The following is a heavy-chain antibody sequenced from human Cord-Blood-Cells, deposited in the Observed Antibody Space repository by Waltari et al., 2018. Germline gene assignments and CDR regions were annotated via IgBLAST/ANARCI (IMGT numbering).Heavy chain of an antibody. J-gene: IGHJ4*02. Sequence: EVQLVESGGGLVQPGGSLRLPCAASGLTFSSYWMSWVRQAPGKGLEWVANIKQDGSEKYYVDSVKGRFTISRDNAKNSLYLQINSLRAEDTAVYYCARVGSYYFDYWGQGTLVTVSS. CDR2: IKQDGSEK. CDR3: ARVGSYYFDY. V-gene: IGHV3-7*01. D-gene: IGHD1-26*01. CDR1: GLTFSSYW.